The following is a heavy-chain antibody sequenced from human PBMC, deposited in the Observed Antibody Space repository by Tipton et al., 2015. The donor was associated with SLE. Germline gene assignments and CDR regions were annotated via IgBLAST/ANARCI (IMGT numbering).Heavy chain of an antibody. Sequence: TLSLTCTVSGGSISSYYWSWIRQPPGKGLEWIGYIYYSGSTNYNPSLKSRVTMSVDTSRNQFSLKLSSVTAADTAVYYCAALTGTTSYFDLWGRGTLVTVSS. J-gene: IGHJ2*01. D-gene: IGHD1-7*01. V-gene: IGHV4-59*12. CDR1: GGSISSYY. CDR3: AALTGTTSYFDL. CDR2: IYYSGST.